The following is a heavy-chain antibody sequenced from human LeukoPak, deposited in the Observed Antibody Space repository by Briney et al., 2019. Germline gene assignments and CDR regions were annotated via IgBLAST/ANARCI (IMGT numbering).Heavy chain of an antibody. CDR2: ISYDGSNK. CDR1: GFTFSSYA. Sequence: GRSLRLSCAASGFTFSSYAMHWVRQAPGKGLEWVAVISYDGSNKYYADSVKGRFTISRDNSKNTLYLQMNSLRAEDTAVYYCALDPLPPTLGFLRSSHDPWGQGTLVTVSS. CDR3: ALDPLPPTLGFLRSSHDP. V-gene: IGHV3-30*04. D-gene: IGHD1-1*01. J-gene: IGHJ5*02.